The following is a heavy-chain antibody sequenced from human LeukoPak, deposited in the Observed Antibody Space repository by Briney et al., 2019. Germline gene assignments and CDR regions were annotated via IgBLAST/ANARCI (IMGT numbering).Heavy chain of an antibody. J-gene: IGHJ4*02. V-gene: IGHV3-74*01. Sequence: GGSLRLSCAASGFTFNRYWVHWVRQAPGKGLVWVSRINSDGSDITYADSVKGRFTISRDNAKNTVYLQMNSLRAEDTAVYYCARGSLGDGSLLIDYWGQGTLVTVSS. CDR3: ARGSLGDGSLLIDY. CDR2: INSDGSDI. CDR1: GFTFNRYW. D-gene: IGHD3-10*01.